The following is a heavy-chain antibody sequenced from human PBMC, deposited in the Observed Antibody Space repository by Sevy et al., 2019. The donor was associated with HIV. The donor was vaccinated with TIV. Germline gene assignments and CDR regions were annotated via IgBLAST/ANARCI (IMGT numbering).Heavy chain of an antibody. J-gene: IGHJ4*02. CDR3: AREDSGYEY. CDR1: GFIFNSYP. Sequence: GESLKISCAASGFIFNSYPISWVHQAPGKGLEWVSSISASGGSIYYADSVKGRFTISRDNSKKTVDLQMNSLRAGDTAVYYCAREDSGYEYWGQGTLVTVSS. D-gene: IGHD5-12*01. V-gene: IGHV3-23*01. CDR2: ISASGGSI.